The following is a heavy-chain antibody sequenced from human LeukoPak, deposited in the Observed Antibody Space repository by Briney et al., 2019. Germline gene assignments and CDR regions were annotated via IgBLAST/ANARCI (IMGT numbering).Heavy chain of an antibody. D-gene: IGHD3-16*01. CDR2: INPDGSGK. Sequence: GRSLRLSCGASGFTSSTYWMTWVRQVPGKGLDWVANINPDGSGKMYVDSVKGRFTIARDNADNSLSLQMNSLRAEDTAVYYCASWGAGGNSWGQGTLVTVSS. CDR3: ASWGAGGNS. J-gene: IGHJ4*02. CDR1: GFTSSTYW. V-gene: IGHV3-7*01.